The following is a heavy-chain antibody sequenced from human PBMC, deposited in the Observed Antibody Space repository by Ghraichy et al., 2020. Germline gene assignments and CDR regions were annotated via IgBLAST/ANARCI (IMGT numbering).Heavy chain of an antibody. CDR1: GGSISSYY. V-gene: IGHV4-59*01. CDR3: ARGYDYGDYSLFDY. CDR2: IYYSGST. Sequence: SETLSLTCTVSGGSISSYYWSWIRQPPGKGLEWIGYIYYSGSTNYNPSLKSRVTISVDTSKNQFSLKLSSVTAADTAVYYCARGYDYGDYSLFDYWGQGTLVTVSS. D-gene: IGHD4-17*01. J-gene: IGHJ4*02.